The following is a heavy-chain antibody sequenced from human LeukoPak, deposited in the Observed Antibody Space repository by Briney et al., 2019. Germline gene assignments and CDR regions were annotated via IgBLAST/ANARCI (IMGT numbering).Heavy chain of an antibody. D-gene: IGHD3-3*01. V-gene: IGHV3-48*01. CDR3: ARDPTTPYYDSWSGPGYFDY. Sequence: GGSLRLSCAASGFTFSSYSMNWVRQAPRKGLEWVSYISSSSSTIYYADSVKGRFTISRDNAKNSLYLQMNSLRAEDTAVYYCARDPTTPYYDSWSGPGYFDYWGQGTLVTVSS. CDR1: GFTFSSYS. J-gene: IGHJ4*02. CDR2: ISSSSSTI.